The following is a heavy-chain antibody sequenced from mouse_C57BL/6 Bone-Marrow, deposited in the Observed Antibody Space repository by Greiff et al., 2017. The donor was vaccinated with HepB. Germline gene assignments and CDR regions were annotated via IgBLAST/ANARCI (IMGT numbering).Heavy chain of an antibody. CDR3: ERRRYYGSSYRYGYFDV. CDR2: IYPSDSET. CDR1: GYTFTSYW. V-gene: IGHV1-61*01. Sequence: VQLQQPGAELVRPGSSVKLSCKASGYTFTSYWMDWVKQRPGQGLEWIGNIYPSDSETHYNQKFKDKATLTVDKSSSTAYMQLSSLTSEDSAVYYCERRRYYGSSYRYGYFDVWGTGTTVTVSS. D-gene: IGHD1-1*01. J-gene: IGHJ1*03.